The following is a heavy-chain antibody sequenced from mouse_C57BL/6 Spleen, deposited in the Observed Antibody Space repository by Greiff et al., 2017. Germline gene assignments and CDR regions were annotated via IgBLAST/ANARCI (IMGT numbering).Heavy chain of an antibody. CDR3: ARIYGYDYYYAMDY. V-gene: IGHV1-20*01. J-gene: IGHJ4*01. CDR1: GYSFTGYF. Sequence: VQLQQSGPELVKPGASVKISCKASGYSFTGYFMNWVMQSHGKSLEWIGRINPYNGDTFYNQKFKGKATLTVDKSSSTAHMELRSLTSEDSAVYYSARIYGYDYYYAMDYWGQGTSVTVSS. D-gene: IGHD2-2*01. CDR2: INPYNGDT.